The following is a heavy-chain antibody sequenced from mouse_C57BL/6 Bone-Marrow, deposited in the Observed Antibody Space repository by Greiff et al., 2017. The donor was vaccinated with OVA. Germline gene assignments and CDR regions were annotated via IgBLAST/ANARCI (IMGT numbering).Heavy chain of an antibody. CDR1: GYTFTEYT. CDR3: ARGHYSNLPAWFAY. CDR2: FYPGSGSI. D-gene: IGHD2-5*01. V-gene: IGHV1-62-2*01. J-gene: IGHJ3*01. Sequence: QVHVKQSGAELVKPGASVKLSCKASGYTFTEYTIHWVKQRSGQGLEWIGWFYPGSGSIKYNEKFKDKATLTADKSSSTVYMELSRLTSEDSAVYYCARGHYSNLPAWFAYWGQGTLVTVSA.